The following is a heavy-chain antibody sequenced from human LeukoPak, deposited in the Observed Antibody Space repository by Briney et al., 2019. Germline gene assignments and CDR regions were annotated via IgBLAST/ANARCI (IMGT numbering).Heavy chain of an antibody. Sequence: GGTLRLSCAASGFTFSSYGMSWVRQAPGKGLEWVSFISSSRSYIYYADSVKGRFTISRDNVKNSLYLQMNSLRAEDTAVYYCARFIAAPYYFDYWGRGTLVTVSS. V-gene: IGHV3-21*01. CDR1: GFTFSSYG. CDR3: ARFIAAPYYFDY. CDR2: ISSSRSYI. J-gene: IGHJ4*02. D-gene: IGHD6-13*01.